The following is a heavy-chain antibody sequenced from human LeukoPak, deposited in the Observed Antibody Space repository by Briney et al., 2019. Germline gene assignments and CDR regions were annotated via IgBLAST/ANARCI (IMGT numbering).Heavy chain of an antibody. CDR2: IYYSGST. Sequence: PSETLSLTCAVSGGSISSGGYSWSWIRQPPGKGLEWIGSIYYSGSTYYNPSLKSRVTISVDTSKNQFSLKLSSVTAADTAVYYCARHPLAAPYGGLDYWGQGTLVTVSS. CDR1: GGSISSGGYS. V-gene: IGHV4-39*01. D-gene: IGHD6-6*01. CDR3: ARHPLAAPYGGLDY. J-gene: IGHJ4*02.